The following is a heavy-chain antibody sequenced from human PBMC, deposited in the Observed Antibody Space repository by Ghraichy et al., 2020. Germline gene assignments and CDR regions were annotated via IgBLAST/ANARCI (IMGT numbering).Heavy chain of an antibody. Sequence: SETLSLTCTVSGGSISSSTYYWGWIRQPPGKGLEWIGSIYYSGSTFYNPSLKSRVTISVDTSKNQFSLWLRSVTAADTAVFYCARLPMRLATDAFDVWGQGTMITVSS. CDR2: IYYSGST. CDR3: ARLPMRLATDAFDV. CDR1: GGSISSSTYY. D-gene: IGHD3-22*01. V-gene: IGHV4-39*01. J-gene: IGHJ3*01.